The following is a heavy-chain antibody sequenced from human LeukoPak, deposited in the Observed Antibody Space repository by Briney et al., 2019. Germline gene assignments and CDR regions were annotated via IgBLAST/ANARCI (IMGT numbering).Heavy chain of an antibody. CDR2: IYYSGST. V-gene: IGHV4-59*12. CDR3: ARGRGGDYVWARYYYYMDV. CDR1: GGSISSYY. J-gene: IGHJ6*03. Sequence: PSETLSLTCTVSGGSISSYYWSWIRQPPGKGLEWIGYIYYSGSTNYNPSLKSRVTISVDTSKNQFSLKLSSVTAADTAVYYCARGRGGDYVWARYYYYMDVWGKGTTVTVSS. D-gene: IGHD3-16*01.